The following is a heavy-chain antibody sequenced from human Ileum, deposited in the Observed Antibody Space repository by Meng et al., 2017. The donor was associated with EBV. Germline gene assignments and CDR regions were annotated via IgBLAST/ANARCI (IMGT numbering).Heavy chain of an antibody. CDR1: VGSMSRSDW. CDR2: IYHSGST. V-gene: IGHV4-4*02. CDR3: ARADKVRFDY. Sequence: QRWGQGRVKAAGPRTFSCPVSVGSMSRSDWWCWVRQPPGKGLEWIGEIYHSGSTNYNPSLKSRVSISVDKSNNQFSLKLSSVTAADTAVYYCARADKVRFDYWGQGTLVTVSS. J-gene: IGHJ4*02.